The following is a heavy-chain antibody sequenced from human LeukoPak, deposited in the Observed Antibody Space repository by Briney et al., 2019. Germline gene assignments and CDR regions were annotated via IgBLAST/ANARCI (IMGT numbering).Heavy chain of an antibody. J-gene: IGHJ3*02. D-gene: IGHD3-22*01. CDR3: ARERNDSSGFDAFDI. Sequence: KVSCKASGYTFTSYGIGWVRQAPGQGLEWMGIIYPGDSDTRYSPSFQGQVTISADKSISTAYLQWSSLKASDTAVYYCARERNDSSGFDAFDIWGQGTMVTVSS. CDR1: GYTFTSYG. V-gene: IGHV5-51*01. CDR2: IYPGDSDT.